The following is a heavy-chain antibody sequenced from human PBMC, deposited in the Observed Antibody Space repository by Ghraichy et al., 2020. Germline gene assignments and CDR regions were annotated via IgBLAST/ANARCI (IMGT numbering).Heavy chain of an antibody. V-gene: IGHV4-61*02. D-gene: IGHD3-22*01. CDR3: ATDSSGYYADAFDI. J-gene: IGHJ3*02. CDR1: GGSISSGSYY. CDR2: IYTSGST. Sequence: SETLSLTCTVSGGSISSGSYYWSWIRQPAGKGLEWIGRIYTSGSTNYNPSLKSRVTISVDTSKNQFSLKLSSVTAADTAVYYCATDSSGYYADAFDIWGQGTMVTVSS.